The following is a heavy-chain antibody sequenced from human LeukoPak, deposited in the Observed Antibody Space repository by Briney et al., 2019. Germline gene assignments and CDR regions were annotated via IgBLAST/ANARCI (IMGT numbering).Heavy chain of an antibody. J-gene: IGHJ4*02. D-gene: IGHD6-19*01. CDR1: GYTFTNYA. CDR3: ARDIGSGWGNYFGY. CDR2: INAGNGNT. Sequence: ASVKVSCKASGYTFTNYAMHWVRQAPGQRLEWMRWINAGNGNTKYSQKFQGRVTITRDTSASTAYMELSSLRSEDTAVYYCARDIGSGWGNYFGYWGQGTLVTVSS. V-gene: IGHV1-3*01.